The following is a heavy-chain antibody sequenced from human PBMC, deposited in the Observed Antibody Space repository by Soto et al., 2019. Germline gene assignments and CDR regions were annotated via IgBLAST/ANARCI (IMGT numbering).Heavy chain of an antibody. D-gene: IGHD5-18*01. CDR3: ARMGTAMVPLDY. Sequence: QVQLVQSGAEVKKPGSSVKVSCKASGGTFSSYTISWVRQAPGQGLEWMGRIIPILGIANYAQKFQGRVTITADKSTSTAYMELSSLRSEDTAVYYCARMGTAMVPLDYWGQGTLVTVSS. J-gene: IGHJ4*02. CDR1: GGTFSSYT. V-gene: IGHV1-69*02. CDR2: IIPILGIA.